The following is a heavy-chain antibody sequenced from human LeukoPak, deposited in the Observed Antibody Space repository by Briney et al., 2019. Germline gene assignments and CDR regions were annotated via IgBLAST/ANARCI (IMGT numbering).Heavy chain of an antibody. CDR2: IRYDGSNK. J-gene: IGHJ4*02. D-gene: IGHD6-6*01. CDR3: AKDPEYSSSSSLDY. V-gene: IGHV3-30*02. Sequence: GSLRLSCAASGFTFSSYGMHWVRQAPGKGLEWVAFIRYDGSNKYYADSVKGRFTISRDNSKNTLYLQVNSLRAEDTAVYYCAKDPEYSSSSSLDYWGQGTLVTVSS. CDR1: GFTFSSYG.